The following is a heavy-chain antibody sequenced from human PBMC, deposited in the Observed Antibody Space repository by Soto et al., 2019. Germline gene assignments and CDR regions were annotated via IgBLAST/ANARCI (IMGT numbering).Heavy chain of an antibody. CDR1: GGSISGYY. CDR3: ARDLWGYCGTDCYPLDV. D-gene: IGHD2-21*02. Sequence: LSLTCTVSGGSISGYYWSWIRQPPGKGLEWIGYMYNTGSTVYNPSFKSRVTISVDTSKNQFSLKLNSVTAADTAVYYCARDLWGYCGTDCYPLDVWGQGTTVTVSS. V-gene: IGHV4-59*01. CDR2: MYNTGST. J-gene: IGHJ6*02.